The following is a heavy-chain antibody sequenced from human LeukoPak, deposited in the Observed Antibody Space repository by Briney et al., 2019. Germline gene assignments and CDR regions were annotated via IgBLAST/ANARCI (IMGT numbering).Heavy chain of an antibody. CDR1: EFSVGSNY. J-gene: IGHJ4*02. CDR3: ARDSGFSGTQRGEY. CDR2: NSGGST. D-gene: IGHD3/OR15-3a*01. V-gene: IGHV3-66*01. Sequence: GGSLRLSCAASEFSVGSNYMTWVRQAPGKGLEWVSLNSGGSTYYADSVKGRFTISRDNSKNTLYLQMNSLRAVDTAVYYCARDSGFSGTQRGEYWGQGTLVTVSS.